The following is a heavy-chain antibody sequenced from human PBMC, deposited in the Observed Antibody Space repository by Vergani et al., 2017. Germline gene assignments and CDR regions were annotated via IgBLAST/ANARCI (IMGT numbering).Heavy chain of an antibody. CDR2: VKTKTDGGTT. CDR3: STTKRGLGGWS. Sequence: EVQLVESGGGLVKPGGSLRLSCVASGFTFSNAWMSWVRQAPGKGLEWVGRVKTKTDGGTTDYSAPVKGRFTISRHDTKNTLYLQMNSLKTEDTAVYYWSTTKRGLGGWSWGQGTLSTVSS. CDR1: GFTFSNAW. J-gene: IGHJ5*02. D-gene: IGHD3-16*01. V-gene: IGHV3-15*01.